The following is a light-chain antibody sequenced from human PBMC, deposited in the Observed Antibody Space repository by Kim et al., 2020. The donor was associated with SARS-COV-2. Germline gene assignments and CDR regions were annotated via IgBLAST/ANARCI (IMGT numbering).Light chain of an antibody. CDR2: AAS. CDR3: QQSYSTLRT. J-gene: IGKJ1*01. Sequence: ASVGDRVTITCRASQSISSYLNWYQQKPGKAPKLLLYAASSLQSGVPSRFSGSGSGTDFTLTISSLQPEDFATYYCQQSYSTLRTFGQGTKVDIK. CDR1: QSISSY. V-gene: IGKV1-39*01.